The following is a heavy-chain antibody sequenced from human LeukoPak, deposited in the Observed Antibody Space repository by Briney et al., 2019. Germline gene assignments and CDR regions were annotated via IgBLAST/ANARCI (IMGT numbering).Heavy chain of an antibody. CDR1: GGSISSSNW. J-gene: IGHJ5*02. V-gene: IGHV4-4*02. CDR3: ARDLPDIVENIWFDP. CDR2: IYTSGST. Sequence: SETLSLTCAVSGGSISSSNWGSWVRQPPGKGLEWIGRIYTSGSTNYNPSLKSRVTISVDTSKNQFSLKLSSVTAADTAVYYCARDLPDIVENIWFDPWGQGTLVTVSS. D-gene: IGHD2-15*01.